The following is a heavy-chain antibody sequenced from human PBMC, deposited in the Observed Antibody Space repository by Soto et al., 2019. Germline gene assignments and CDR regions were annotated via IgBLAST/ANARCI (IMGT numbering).Heavy chain of an antibody. V-gene: IGHV3-23*01. CDR2: VSDNGGSRGGT. Sequence: PGGSLRLSCKASGFMFNNSAMTWVRQAPGQGLQWVASVSDNGGSRGGTYYADSVKGRFTISRDNSKNTLYLQLDSLTGADTAVYYCARGRTYYYDSSGYYHWGQGTLVTVSS. D-gene: IGHD3-22*01. J-gene: IGHJ4*02. CDR1: GFMFNNSA. CDR3: ARGRTYYYDSSGYYH.